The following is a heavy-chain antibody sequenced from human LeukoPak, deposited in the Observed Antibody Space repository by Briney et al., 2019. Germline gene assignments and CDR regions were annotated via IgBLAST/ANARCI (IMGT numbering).Heavy chain of an antibody. Sequence: SETLSLPCTVSGGPISRYYWSWIRQPAAKGLEWIGRIYTSGSTNYNPPLKSRVTISVDTSKNQFSLKLSSVTAADTAVYYCARGERTGYSSSWYGSVFDYWGQGTLVTVSS. CDR2: IYTSGST. CDR3: ARGERTGYSSSWYGSVFDY. CDR1: GGPISRYY. D-gene: IGHD6-13*01. J-gene: IGHJ4*02. V-gene: IGHV4-4*07.